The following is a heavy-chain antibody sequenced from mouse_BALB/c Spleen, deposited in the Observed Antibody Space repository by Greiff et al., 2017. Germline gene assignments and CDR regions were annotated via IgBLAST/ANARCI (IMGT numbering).Heavy chain of an antibody. J-gene: IGHJ4*01. V-gene: IGHV1-15*01. CDR3: TRGLGDYYAMDY. D-gene: IGHD4-1*01. CDR2: IDPETGGT. CDR1: GYTFTDYE. Sequence: QVQLKQSGAELVRPGASVTLSCKASGYTFTDYEMHWVKQTPVHGLEWIGAIDPETGGTAYNQKFKGKATLTADKSSSTAYMELRSLTSEDSAVYYCTRGLGDYYAMDYWGQGTSVTVSS.